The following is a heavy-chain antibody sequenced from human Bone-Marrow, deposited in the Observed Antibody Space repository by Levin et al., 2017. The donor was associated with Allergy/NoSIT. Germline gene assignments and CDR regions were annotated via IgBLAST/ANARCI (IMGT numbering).Heavy chain of an antibody. CDR2: ISHTGGT. D-gene: IGHD2-15*01. V-gene: IGHV4-34*01. Sequence: KTGGSLRLSCAVYGGSFSAYYWSWIRQPPGKGLEWIGHISHTGGTTYNPSLKSRVTISVDTSKNQFSLRLSSVTAADTAIYYCARGPLGKYCTGGTCYSAGTYYFDFWGQGSLLTVS. CDR3: ARGPLGKYCTGGTCYSAGTYYFDF. J-gene: IGHJ4*02. CDR1: GGSFSAYY.